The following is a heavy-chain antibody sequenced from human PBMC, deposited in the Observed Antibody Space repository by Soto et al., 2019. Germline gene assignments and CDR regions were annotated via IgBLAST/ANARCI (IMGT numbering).Heavy chain of an antibody. Sequence: EVQLLESGGGLVQPGGSLRLSCAASGFTFSSYAMSWVRQAPGKGLEWVSAISGSGGSTYYADSVKGRFTISRDNSKNTLYLQMNSLRAEHTAVYYCAKDGPAGYYDSSHDAFDIWGQGTMVTVSS. D-gene: IGHD3-22*01. V-gene: IGHV3-23*01. CDR3: AKDGPAGYYDSSHDAFDI. J-gene: IGHJ3*02. CDR2: ISGSGGST. CDR1: GFTFSSYA.